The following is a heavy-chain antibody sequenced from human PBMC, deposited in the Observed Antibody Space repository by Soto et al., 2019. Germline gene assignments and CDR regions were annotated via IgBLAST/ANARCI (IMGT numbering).Heavy chain of an antibody. CDR2: IWYDGSNK. V-gene: IGHV3-33*01. CDR1: GFTFSSYG. Sequence: QVQLVESGGGVVQPGRSLRLSCAASGFTFSSYGMHWVRQAPGKGLEWVAVIWYDGSNKYYADSVKGRFTISRDNSKNTLYRKMNSLKAENTAVYYCARILSSSGGDYYDYYGMDVCGQGTTVTVSS. CDR3: ARILSSSGGDYYDYYGMDV. J-gene: IGHJ6*02. D-gene: IGHD6-6*01.